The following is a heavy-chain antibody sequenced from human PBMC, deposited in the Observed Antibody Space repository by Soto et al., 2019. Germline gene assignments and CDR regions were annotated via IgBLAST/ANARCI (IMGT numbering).Heavy chain of an antibody. J-gene: IGHJ6*02. V-gene: IGHV3-30-3*01. CDR3: ARAGGSGSYYNYYYYGMDV. CDR2: ISYDGSNK. D-gene: IGHD3-10*01. CDR1: GFTFSSYA. Sequence: PVGSLRLSCAASGFTFSSYAMHWVRQAPGKGLEWVAVISYDGSNKYYADSVKGRFTISRDNSKNTLYLQMNSLRAEDTAVYYCARAGGSGSYYNYYYYGMDVWGQGTTVTVSS.